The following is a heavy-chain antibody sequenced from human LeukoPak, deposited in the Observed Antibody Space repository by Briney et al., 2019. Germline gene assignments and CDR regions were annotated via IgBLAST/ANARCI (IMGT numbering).Heavy chain of an antibody. J-gene: IGHJ4*02. D-gene: IGHD5-24*01. CDR1: GGSISSYY. CDR3: ARVSPRWLQLSY. Sequence: SETLSLTCTVSGGSISSYYWSWIRQPAGKGLEWIGRIYTSGSTTYNPSLKSRVTMSVDRSKNQFSLKLSSVTAADTAVYYCARVSPRWLQLSYWGQGTLVTVSS. V-gene: IGHV4-4*07. CDR2: IYTSGST.